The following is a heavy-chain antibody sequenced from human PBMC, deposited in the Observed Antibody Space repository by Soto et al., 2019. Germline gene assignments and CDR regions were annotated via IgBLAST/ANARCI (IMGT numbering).Heavy chain of an antibody. V-gene: IGHV1-18*01. CDR2: ISAYNGNT. D-gene: IGHD6-6*01. CDR3: ARDLGSSPYYYYYGMDV. CDR1: GYTFTSYG. J-gene: IGHJ6*02. Sequence: ASVKVSCKASGYTFTSYGISWVRQAPGQGLEWMGWISAYNGNTNYAQKLQGRVTMTTDTSTSTAYMELRSLRPDDTAVYYCARDLGSSPYYYYYGMDVWGQGTTVTVSS.